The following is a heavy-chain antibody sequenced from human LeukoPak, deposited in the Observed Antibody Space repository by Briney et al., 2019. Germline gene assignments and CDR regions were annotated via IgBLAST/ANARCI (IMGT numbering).Heavy chain of an antibody. D-gene: IGHD3-10*01. CDR1: GGSFSGYY. J-gene: IGHJ5*02. CDR3: ARHGWDYDPGTYYTFDP. CDR2: INHSGST. V-gene: IGHV4-34*01. Sequence: SETLSLTCGVYGGSFSGYYWSWIRQPPGEGLEWIGEINHSGSTNYNPSLKSRVTISVDTSKNQFSLRLTSVTAADTAMYHCARHGWDYDPGTYYTFDPWGQGTLVTVSS.